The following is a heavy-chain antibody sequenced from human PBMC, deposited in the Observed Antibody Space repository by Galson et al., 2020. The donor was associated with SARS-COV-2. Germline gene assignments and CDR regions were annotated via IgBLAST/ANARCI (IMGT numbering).Heavy chain of an antibody. CDR3: ARGASEYYDFWSGYGYYYYYMDV. V-gene: IGHV1-18*01. Sequence: ASVKVSCKASGYTFTSYGISWVRQAPGQGLEWMGWISAYNGNTNYAQKLQGRVTMTTDTSTSTAYMELRSLRSDDTAVYYCARGASEYYDFWSGYGYYYYYMDVWGKGTTVTVSS. CDR1: GYTFTSYG. J-gene: IGHJ6*03. CDR2: ISAYNGNT. D-gene: IGHD3-3*01.